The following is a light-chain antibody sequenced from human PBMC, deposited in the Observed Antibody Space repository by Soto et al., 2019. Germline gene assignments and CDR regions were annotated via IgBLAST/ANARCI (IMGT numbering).Light chain of an antibody. CDR3: RQYNSYTWT. CDR2: DAS. V-gene: IGKV1-5*01. Sequence: DIQMTQSPSTLSASVGYRFTITCRASQSISSWLAWYQQKPGKAPKLLIYDASSLEGGVPSRFSGSGSGTEFTLTISSLQPDDFATYYCRQYNSYTWTFGQGTKVDIK. CDR1: QSISSW. J-gene: IGKJ1*01.